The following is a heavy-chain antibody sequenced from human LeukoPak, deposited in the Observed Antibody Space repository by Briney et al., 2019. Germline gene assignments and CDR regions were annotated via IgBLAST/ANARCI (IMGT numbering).Heavy chain of an antibody. J-gene: IGHJ5*02. Sequence: GESLKISCKGSGYSFTSYWIAWVRPMPGKGLEWMGFIYPDDFDTRYSPSFQGQVTISADKSISTAFLQWSSLKASDTAIYYCARHGKLSASRNWFDPWGQGTLVTVSS. V-gene: IGHV5-51*01. CDR1: GYSFTSYW. CDR2: IYPDDFDT. D-gene: IGHD1-26*01. CDR3: ARHGKLSASRNWFDP.